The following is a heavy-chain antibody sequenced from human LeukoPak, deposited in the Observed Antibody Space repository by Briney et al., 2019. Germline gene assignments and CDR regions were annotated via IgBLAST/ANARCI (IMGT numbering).Heavy chain of an antibody. J-gene: IGHJ4*02. CDR1: GFTFSDHY. CDR2: SRNKANSYTT. CDR3: ARGYNSFDY. V-gene: IGHV3-72*01. Sequence: GGSLRLSCAASGFTFSDHYMDWVRQAPGKWLEWVGRSRNKANSYTTEYAASVKGRFTISGDESKNSLHLQMNCLKTEDMAVYYCARGYNSFDYWGQGILVTVSS. D-gene: IGHD5-12*01.